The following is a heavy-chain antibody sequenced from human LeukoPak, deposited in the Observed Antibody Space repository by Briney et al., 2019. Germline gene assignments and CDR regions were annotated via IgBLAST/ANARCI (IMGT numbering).Heavy chain of an antibody. Sequence: PGGSLRLSCVASGLNLSSYEMMGVGQSPGGGVEWGTSINQSGNAVHMADSLRGRLIVSRHNSKNSLYLELRSVTPEDTAVYFCTKYRDLPSPLNSSALDPWGQGTLVIVSS. V-gene: IGHV3-48*03. CDR1: GLNLSSYE. CDR3: TKYRDLPSPLNSSALDP. J-gene: IGHJ5*02. CDR2: INQSGNAV. D-gene: IGHD2-2*01.